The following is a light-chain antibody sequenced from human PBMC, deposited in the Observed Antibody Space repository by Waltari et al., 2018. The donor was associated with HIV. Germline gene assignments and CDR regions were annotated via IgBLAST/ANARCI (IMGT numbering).Light chain of an antibody. J-gene: IGKJ1*01. V-gene: IGKV1-39*01. CDR3: HQSYSYPRT. Sequence: DIDMTQSPSSLSASVGDRVNITCRASQTVGSYLTWYQQKPGKAPKVLIYAASSLESGVPSRFSGSGSGTDFTLTIDSLQPEDFATYFCHQSYSYPRTFGQGTKVEIK. CDR1: QTVGSY. CDR2: AAS.